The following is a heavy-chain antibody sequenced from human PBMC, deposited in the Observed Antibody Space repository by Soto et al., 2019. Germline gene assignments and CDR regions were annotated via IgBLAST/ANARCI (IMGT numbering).Heavy chain of an antibody. CDR1: GGSISSGGYY. Sequence: PSETLSLTCTVSGGSISSGGYYWSWIRQHPGKGLEWIGYIYYSGSTYYNPSLKSRVTISVDTSKNQFSLKLSSVTAADTAVYYCTRGGSIAAAVVDYWGQGTLVTVSS. V-gene: IGHV4-31*03. J-gene: IGHJ4*02. CDR2: IYYSGST. CDR3: TRGGSIAAAVVDY. D-gene: IGHD6-13*01.